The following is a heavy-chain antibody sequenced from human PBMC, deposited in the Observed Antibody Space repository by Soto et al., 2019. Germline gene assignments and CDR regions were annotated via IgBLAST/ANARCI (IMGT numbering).Heavy chain of an antibody. J-gene: IGHJ6*02. D-gene: IGHD3-16*02. CDR2: ISHSGST. V-gene: IGHV4-31*11. CDR1: GGSISSGGYS. Sequence: SETLSLTCGVSGGSISSGGYSWNWIRQPPGKGLEWIGYISHSGSTDYNPSLKSRLSISGDTSKNHFSLTLTSVTAADAAVYYCATIGVSGYLAVWGQGTTVTVSS. CDR3: ATIGVSGYLAV.